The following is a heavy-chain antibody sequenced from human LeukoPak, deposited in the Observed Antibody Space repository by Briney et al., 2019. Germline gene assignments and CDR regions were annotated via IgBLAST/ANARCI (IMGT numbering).Heavy chain of an antibody. J-gene: IGHJ4*02. CDR1: GGSISSYY. CDR3: ARQTAKNVDTARFDY. D-gene: IGHD5-18*01. CDR2: IYYSGST. Sequence: PSETLSLTCTVSGGSISSYYWSWIRQPPGKGLEWIGYIYYSGSTNYNPSLKSRVTISVDTSKNQFSLKLSSVTAADTAVYYCARQTAKNVDTARFDYWGQGTLVTVSS. V-gene: IGHV4-59*01.